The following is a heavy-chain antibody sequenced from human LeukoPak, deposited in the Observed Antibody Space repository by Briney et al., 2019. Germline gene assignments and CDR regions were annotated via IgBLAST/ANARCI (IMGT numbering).Heavy chain of an antibody. V-gene: IGHV1-18*01. J-gene: IGHJ4*02. CDR3: ARDWVRLSWRYVPNFDY. CDR2: ISAYNGNT. Sequence: ASVKVSFKASGYTFTSYGISWVRQAPGQGLEWMGWISAYNGNTNYAQKLQGRVTITTDTSTSTAYMELRSLRSDDTAVYYCARDWVRLSWRYVPNFDYWGQGTLVTVSS. D-gene: IGHD3-16*01. CDR1: GYTFTSYG.